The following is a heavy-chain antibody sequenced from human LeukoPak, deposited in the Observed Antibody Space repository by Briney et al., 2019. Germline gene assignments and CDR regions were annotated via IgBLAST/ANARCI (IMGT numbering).Heavy chain of an antibody. Sequence: MTSETLSLTCAVSGGSISSSNWWSWVRQPPGKGLEWIGQIYHSGSTNYNPPLKSRVTISVDKSKNQFSLKLSSVTAADTAVYYCARDAYDSSGYSFDYWGQGTLVTVSS. V-gene: IGHV4-4*02. CDR1: GGSISSSNW. CDR2: IYHSGST. J-gene: IGHJ4*02. CDR3: ARDAYDSSGYSFDY. D-gene: IGHD3-22*01.